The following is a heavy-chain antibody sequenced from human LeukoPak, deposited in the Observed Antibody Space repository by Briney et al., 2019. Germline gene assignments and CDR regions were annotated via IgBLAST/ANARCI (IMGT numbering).Heavy chain of an antibody. Sequence: GGSLRLSCAASGFTFSSYSMNWVRQAPGKGLEWISSISSSSSYIYYADSVKGRFTISRDNAKNSLYLQMNSLRAEDTAVYYCARIVAARGVNWLDPWGQGTLVTVSS. J-gene: IGHJ5*02. V-gene: IGHV3-21*01. CDR2: ISSSSSYI. CDR3: ARIVAARGVNWLDP. D-gene: IGHD6-6*01. CDR1: GFTFSSYS.